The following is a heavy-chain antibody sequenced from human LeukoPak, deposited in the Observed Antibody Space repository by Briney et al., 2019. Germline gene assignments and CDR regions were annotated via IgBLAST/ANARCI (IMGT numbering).Heavy chain of an antibody. Sequence: GSLRLSCAASGFTFSDYAMSWVRQAPGKGLEWVSAISDRGDRTWDADSVKGRVTISRDNYKNTLFLQMNSLRAEDTAIYYCAKDSYDSSGSRYDYWGRGTLVTVSS. CDR3: AKDSYDSSGSRYDY. CDR2: ISDRGDRT. D-gene: IGHD3-22*01. CDR1: GFTFSDYA. J-gene: IGHJ4*02. V-gene: IGHV3-23*01.